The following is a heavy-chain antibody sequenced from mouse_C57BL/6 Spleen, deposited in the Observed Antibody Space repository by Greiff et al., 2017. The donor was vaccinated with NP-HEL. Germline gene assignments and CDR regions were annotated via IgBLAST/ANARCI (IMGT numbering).Heavy chain of an antibody. D-gene: IGHD3-2*02. Sequence: LQESGPELVKPGASVKISCKASGYAFSSSWMNWVKQRPGKGLEWIGRIYPGDGDTNYNGKFKGKATLTADKSSSTAYMQLSSLTSEDSAVYFCAIDSSGYCDYWGQGTTLTVSS. CDR2: IYPGDGDT. CDR1: GYAFSSSW. J-gene: IGHJ2*01. CDR3: AIDSSGYCDY. V-gene: IGHV1-82*01.